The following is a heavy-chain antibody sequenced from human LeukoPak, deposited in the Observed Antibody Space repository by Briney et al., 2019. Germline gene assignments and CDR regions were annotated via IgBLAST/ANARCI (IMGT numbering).Heavy chain of an antibody. V-gene: IGHV3-13*01. CDR3: VREARGYHYTYFDY. CDR1: GFTLGDHD. CDR2: VSSGHHA. J-gene: IGHJ4*02. Sequence: GGSLRLSCTASGFTLGDHDMHWVRQTTREGLEWVAAVSSGHHAFYGGSVKGRFTVSREDGKNSLYLQMNSLRAGDTAVYYCVREARGYHYTYFDYWGQGSLVTVSS. D-gene: IGHD5-18*01.